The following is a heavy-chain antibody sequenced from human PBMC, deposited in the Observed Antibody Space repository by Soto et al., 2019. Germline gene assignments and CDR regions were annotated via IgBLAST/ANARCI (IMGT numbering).Heavy chain of an antibody. CDR3: ARDTRYCSGGSCYVAWYFDL. CDR1: GFTFSSYG. CDR2: IWYDGSNK. V-gene: IGHV3-33*01. Sequence: QVQLVESGGGVVQPGRSLRLSCAASGFTFSSYGMHWVRQAPGKGREWVAVIWYDGSNKYYADSVKGRFTISRDNSKNTLYLQMNSLRAEDTAVYYCARDTRYCSGGSCYVAWYFDLWGRGTLVTVSS. D-gene: IGHD2-15*01. J-gene: IGHJ2*01.